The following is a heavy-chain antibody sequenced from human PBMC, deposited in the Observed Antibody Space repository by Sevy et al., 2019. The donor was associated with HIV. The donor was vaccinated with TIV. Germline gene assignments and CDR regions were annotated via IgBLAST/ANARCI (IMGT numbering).Heavy chain of an antibody. J-gene: IGHJ4*02. CDR3: AKRADATYYYDSSGYFGY. V-gene: IGHV3-23*01. Sequence: GGSLRLSCAASGFTFSSYAMSWVRQAPGKGLEWVSAISGSGGSTYYADSVKGRFTISRDNSKNTLYLQMNSLRAEDTAVYYWAKRADATYYYDSSGYFGYWGQGTLVTVSS. CDR1: GFTFSSYA. D-gene: IGHD3-22*01. CDR2: ISGSGGST.